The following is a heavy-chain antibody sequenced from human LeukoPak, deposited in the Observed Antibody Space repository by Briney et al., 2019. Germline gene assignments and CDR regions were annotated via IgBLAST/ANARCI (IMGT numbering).Heavy chain of an antibody. CDR2: ISYDGRNK. D-gene: IGHD2-2*02. CDR3: AKPPPNCSSTSCYSDF. J-gene: IGHJ4*02. V-gene: IGHV3-30*18. Sequence: PGGSLRLSCATSGFTFSSYGMHWVRQAPGKGLEWVAIISYDGRNKYYADSVKGRFTISRDNSKNTLYLQMNSLRAEDTAVYYCAKPPPNCSSTSCYSDFWGQGTLVTVSP. CDR1: GFTFSSYG.